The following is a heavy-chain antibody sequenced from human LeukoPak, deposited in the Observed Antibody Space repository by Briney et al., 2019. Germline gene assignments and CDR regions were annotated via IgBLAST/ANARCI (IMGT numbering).Heavy chain of an antibody. D-gene: IGHD6-13*01. CDR1: GYTFTGNY. Sequence: ASVMVFCKDSGYTFTGNYMHWVRQAPGQGLEWMGWINPNSGGTNYEQKFQGRVTMTRNTSISTAYMELSRLRSDDTAVDYCARDLGIAAYYFDYWGQGTLVTVSS. J-gene: IGHJ4*02. CDR2: INPNSGGT. V-gene: IGHV1-2*02. CDR3: ARDLGIAAYYFDY.